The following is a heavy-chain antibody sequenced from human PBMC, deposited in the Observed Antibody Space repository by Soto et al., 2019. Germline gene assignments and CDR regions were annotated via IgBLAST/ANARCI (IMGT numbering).Heavy chain of an antibody. CDR1: GGSFSGYY. CDR3: ARGSGSGSYYYYYYGMGV. Sequence: PSETLSLTCAVYGGSFSGYYWSWIRQPPGKGLEWIGEINHSGSTNYNPSLKSRVTISVDTSKNQFSLKLSSVTAADTAVYYCARGSGSGSYYYYYYGMGVWGQGTTVTVSS. J-gene: IGHJ6*02. D-gene: IGHD3-10*01. CDR2: INHSGST. V-gene: IGHV4-34*01.